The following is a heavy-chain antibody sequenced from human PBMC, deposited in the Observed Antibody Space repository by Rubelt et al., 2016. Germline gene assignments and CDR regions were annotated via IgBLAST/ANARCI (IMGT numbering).Heavy chain of an antibody. CDR2: IYHSGST. J-gene: IGHJ5*02. D-gene: IGHD3-3*01. CDR1: SSYY. CDR3: ASADYDFWSGSDRNWFDP. V-gene: IGHV4-38-2*01. Sequence: SSYYWGWIRQPPGKGLEWIGSIYHSGSTYYNPSLKSRVTISVDTSKNQFSLKLSSVTAADTAVYYCASADYDFWSGSDRNWFDPWGQGTLVTVSS.